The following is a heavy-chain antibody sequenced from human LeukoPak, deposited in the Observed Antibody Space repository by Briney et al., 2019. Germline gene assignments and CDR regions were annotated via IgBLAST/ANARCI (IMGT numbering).Heavy chain of an antibody. D-gene: IGHD2-15*01. CDR2: IIPIFGTA. Sequence: ASVKVSCKASGGTFSSYVISWVRQAPGQGLEWMGGIIPIFGTANYAQKFQGRVTITADESTSTAYMELSSLRSEDTAVYYCARVGEAPDIGGYYFDYWGQGTLVTVSS. CDR1: GGTFSSYV. J-gene: IGHJ4*02. V-gene: IGHV1-69*13. CDR3: ARVGEAPDIGGYYFDY.